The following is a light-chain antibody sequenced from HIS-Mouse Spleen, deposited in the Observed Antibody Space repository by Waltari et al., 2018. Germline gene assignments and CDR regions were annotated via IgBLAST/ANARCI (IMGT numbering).Light chain of an antibody. CDR3: CSYAGSSTWV. J-gene: IGLJ3*02. V-gene: IGLV2-23*01. CDR1: SSDVGSYTL. CDR2: EGS. Sequence: QSALTQPASVSGSPGQSITISCTGTSSDVGSYTLVSWYQQHPGKAPKLMIYEGSKRPSGVSNRFSGSQSGNTASLTISGLQAEDEADYYCCSYAGSSTWVFGGGTKLTVL.